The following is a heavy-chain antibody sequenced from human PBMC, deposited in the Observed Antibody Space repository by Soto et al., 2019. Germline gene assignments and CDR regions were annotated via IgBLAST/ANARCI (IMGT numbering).Heavy chain of an antibody. CDR2: INPSGGST. CDR3: ARTTVSSAMDV. CDR1: GYTFTIYY. J-gene: IGHJ6*02. D-gene: IGHD4-17*01. Sequence: ASVKVSCKTSGYTFTIYYMHRVRQTPGQVLEWMGIINPSGGSTSYAQKFQGRVTMTRDTSTSTVYMELSSLISDDTAVYYCARTTVSSAMDVWGQGTTVTVSS. V-gene: IGHV1-46*01.